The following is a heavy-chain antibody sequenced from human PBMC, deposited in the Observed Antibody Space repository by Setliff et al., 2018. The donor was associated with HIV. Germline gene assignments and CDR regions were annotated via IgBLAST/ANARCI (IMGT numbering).Heavy chain of an antibody. D-gene: IGHD4-17*01. J-gene: IGHJ3*02. Sequence: LSLTCTVSGGSISSSSYYWGWIRQPPGKGLEWIGSIYTSESTNYNPSLKSRVTMSLDTSRNQFSLTLSSVTAADTAVYYCARDYGDYVFAFDIWGQGTMVTVSS. V-gene: IGHV4-39*07. CDR1: GGSISSSSYY. CDR2: IYTSEST. CDR3: ARDYGDYVFAFDI.